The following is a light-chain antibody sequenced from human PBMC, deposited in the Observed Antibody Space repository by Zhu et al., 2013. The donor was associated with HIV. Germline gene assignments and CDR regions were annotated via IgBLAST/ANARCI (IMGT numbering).Light chain of an antibody. J-gene: IGKJ2*01. Sequence: EIVMTQSPATLSVSPGERVPLSCRASQSLGSDLAWYQQKPGQAPRLLIYGAYARAAGIPARFSGSGSGTEFTFTISSLHSEDFAVYYCQQYREWPFTLVQGTKVEVK. V-gene: IGKV3-15*01. CDR1: QSLGSD. CDR2: GAY. CDR3: QQYREWPFT.